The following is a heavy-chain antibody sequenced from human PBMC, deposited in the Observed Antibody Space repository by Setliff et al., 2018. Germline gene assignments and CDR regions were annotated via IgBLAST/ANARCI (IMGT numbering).Heavy chain of an antibody. V-gene: IGHV3-7*01. CDR3: ARASKGLYCGSDCFYTFDS. J-gene: IGHJ4*02. Sequence: QPGGSLRLSCAASGFTFSSHWMTWVRQAPGKGLEWVANINQDGNETYYVDSLKGRFSVSRDNGKNSLYLQMNSLRAEDTAVYYCARASKGLYCGSDCFYTFDSWGPGTLVTVSS. CDR2: INQDGNET. CDR1: GFTFSSHW. D-gene: IGHD2-21*02.